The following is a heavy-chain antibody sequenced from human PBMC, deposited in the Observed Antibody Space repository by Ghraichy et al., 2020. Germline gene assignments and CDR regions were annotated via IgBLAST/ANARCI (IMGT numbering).Heavy chain of an antibody. D-gene: IGHD7-27*01. J-gene: IGHJ2*01. V-gene: IGHV3-11*05. Sequence: GGSLRLSCAASGFTFSDYYMSWIRQAPGKGLEWVSYISSSSSYTNYADSVKGRFTISRDNAKNSLYLQMNSLRAEDTAVYYCARDPYYLLTGDFWYFDLWGRGTLVTVSS. CDR2: ISSSSSYT. CDR3: ARDPYYLLTGDFWYFDL. CDR1: GFTFSDYY.